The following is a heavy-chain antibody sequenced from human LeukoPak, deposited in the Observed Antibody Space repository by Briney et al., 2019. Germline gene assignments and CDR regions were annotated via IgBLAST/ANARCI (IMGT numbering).Heavy chain of an antibody. Sequence: PSETLSLTCAVYGGSFSGYYWSWIRQPPGKGLEWIGEINHSGSTNYNPSLKSRDTISVDTSKNQFSLKLSSVTAADTAVYYCARRLGYYDFWSGSNWFDPWGQGTLVTVSS. V-gene: IGHV4-34*01. D-gene: IGHD3-3*01. CDR1: GGSFSGYY. CDR3: ARRLGYYDFWSGSNWFDP. CDR2: INHSGST. J-gene: IGHJ5*02.